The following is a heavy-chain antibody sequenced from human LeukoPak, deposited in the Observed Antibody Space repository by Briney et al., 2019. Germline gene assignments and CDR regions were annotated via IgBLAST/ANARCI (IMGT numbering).Heavy chain of an antibody. V-gene: IGHV4-61*02. J-gene: IGHJ4*02. CDR2: IYTSGST. CDR1: VGSISSCSYY. CDR3: ARCDFWSGYYDY. D-gene: IGHD3-3*01. Sequence: SQTLSLTCTVSVGSISSCSYYWSWIRQPAGQGLLWIGRIYTSGSTNYNLSFKSRGTISVDTSSNQFSLKLSSVTVADTAVYYCARCDFWSGYYDYWGQGTLVTVSS.